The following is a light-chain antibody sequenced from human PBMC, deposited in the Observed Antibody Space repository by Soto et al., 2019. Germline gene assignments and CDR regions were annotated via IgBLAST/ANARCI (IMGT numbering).Light chain of an antibody. J-gene: IGLJ1*01. CDR2: GNS. CDR3: QSYDSSLSGSQV. Sequence: QSVLTQPPSVSGAPGQRVTISCTGSSSNIGAGYDVHWYQQLPGTAPNLLIYGNSNRPSGVPDRFSGSKSGTSASLAITGLQAEDEADHYCQSYDSSLSGSQVFGTGTKVTVL. V-gene: IGLV1-40*01. CDR1: SSNIGAGYD.